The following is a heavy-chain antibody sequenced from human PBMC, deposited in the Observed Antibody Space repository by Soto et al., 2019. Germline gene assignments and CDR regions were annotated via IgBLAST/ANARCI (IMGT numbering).Heavy chain of an antibody. CDR2: IIPIFGTA. Sequence: QVQLVQSGAEVKKPGSSVKVSCKASGGTFSSYAISWVRQAPGQGLEWMGGIIPIFGTANYAQKLQGRVTITADEDTSTAYMELSSLRYDDTAVYYCAGKLGAYCGGACYSGGLGDYWGQGTLVSVSS. D-gene: IGHD2-21*02. CDR3: AGKLGAYCGGACYSGGLGDY. V-gene: IGHV1-69*01. J-gene: IGHJ4*02. CDR1: GGTFSSYA.